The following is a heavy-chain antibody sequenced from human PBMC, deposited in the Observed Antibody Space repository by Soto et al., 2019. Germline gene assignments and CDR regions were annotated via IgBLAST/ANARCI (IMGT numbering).Heavy chain of an antibody. Sequence: ASVKVSCKASGYTFTSYAMHWVRQAPGQRLEWMGWINAGNGNTKYSQKFQGRVTITRDTSASTAYMELSSLRSEDTAVYYCARSGTTLAYYYYGMDVWGQGTTVTVS. J-gene: IGHJ6*02. CDR2: INAGNGNT. V-gene: IGHV1-3*01. CDR3: ARSGTTLAYYYYGMDV. D-gene: IGHD1-7*01. CDR1: GYTFTSYA.